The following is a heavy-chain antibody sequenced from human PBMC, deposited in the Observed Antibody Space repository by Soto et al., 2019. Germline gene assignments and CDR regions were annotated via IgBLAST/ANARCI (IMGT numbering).Heavy chain of an antibody. V-gene: IGHV5-51*01. Sequence: GESLKISCKGSGYSFTSYWIGWVRQMPGKGLEWMGIIYPGDSDTRYSPSFQGQVTISADKSVSTAYLQWSSLKASDTAMYYCARRYTGYDAGGMYFDDWGQGTMVTVSS. CDR2: IYPGDSDT. CDR3: ARRYTGYDAGGMYFDD. CDR1: GYSFTSYW. J-gene: IGHJ4*02. D-gene: IGHD5-12*01.